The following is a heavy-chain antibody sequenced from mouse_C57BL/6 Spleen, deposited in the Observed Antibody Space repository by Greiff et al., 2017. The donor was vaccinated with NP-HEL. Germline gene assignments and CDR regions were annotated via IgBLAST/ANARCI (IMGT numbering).Heavy chain of an antibody. CDR3: ARDYSNYLFAY. CDR1: GYTFTSYT. CDR2: INPSSGYT. D-gene: IGHD2-5*01. V-gene: IGHV1-4*01. Sequence: VHLVESGAELARPGASVKMSCKASGYTFTSYTMHWVNQRPGQGLEWIGYINPSSGYTKYNQKFKDKATLTADKSSSTAYMQLSSLTSEDSAVYYCARDYSNYLFAYWGQGTLVTVSA. J-gene: IGHJ3*01.